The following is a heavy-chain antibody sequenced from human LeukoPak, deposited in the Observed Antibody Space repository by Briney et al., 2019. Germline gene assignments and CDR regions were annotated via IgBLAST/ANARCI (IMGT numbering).Heavy chain of an antibody. CDR2: IDWDDDK. CDR3: ARSGAFGGGRWYFDY. CDR1: GFSLSTSGMR. V-gene: IGHV2-70*04. J-gene: IGHJ4*02. Sequence: SGPTLVNPTQTLTLTCTFSGFSLSTSGMRVSWIRRPPGKALEWLARIDWDDDKFYSTSLKTRLTISKDTSKNQVVLTMTNMDPVDTATYYCARSGAFGGGRWYFDYWGQGTLVTVSS. D-gene: IGHD3-16*01.